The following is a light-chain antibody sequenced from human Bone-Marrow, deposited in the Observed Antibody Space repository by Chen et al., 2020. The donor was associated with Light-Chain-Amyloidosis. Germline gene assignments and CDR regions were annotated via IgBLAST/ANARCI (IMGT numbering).Light chain of an antibody. V-gene: IGLV1-40*01. Sequence: QSVLTQPPSVSGAPGQRVTTSCTGSSSNSGAGYDVHWYQQLPGTAPKLLIYGNSNRPSGVPHRFSGSKSGTSASLAITGLQAEDEADYYCQSYDSSLSGSVFGGGTKLTVL. J-gene: IGLJ3*02. CDR2: GNS. CDR3: QSYDSSLSGSV. CDR1: SSNSGAGYD.